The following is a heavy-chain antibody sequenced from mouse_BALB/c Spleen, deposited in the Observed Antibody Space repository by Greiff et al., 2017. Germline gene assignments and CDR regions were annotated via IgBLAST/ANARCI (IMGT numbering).Heavy chain of an antibody. CDR1: GFNIKDTY. J-gene: IGHJ1*01. CDR3: ARSNFHWYFDV. V-gene: IGHV14-3*02. Sequence: VQLKQSGAELVKPGASVKLSCTASGFNIKDTYMHWVKQRPEQGLEWIGRIDPANGNTKYDPKFQGKATITADTSSNTAYLQLSSLTSEDTAVYYCARSNFHWYFDVWGAGTTVTVSS. CDR2: IDPANGNT.